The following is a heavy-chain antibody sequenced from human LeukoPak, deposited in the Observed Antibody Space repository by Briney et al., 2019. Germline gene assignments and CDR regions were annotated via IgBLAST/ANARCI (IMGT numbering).Heavy chain of an antibody. D-gene: IGHD5-12*01. CDR2: ISWNSDTI. CDR1: GFTFSSYA. Sequence: QPGGSLRLSCAASGFTFSSYAMHWVRQVPGKGLEWVSGISWNSDTIGLADSVKGRFTISRDNAKNSLYLQMNRLRAEDTALYYCATNGGGDSGYGNFDYWGQGTLVTVSS. CDR3: ATNGGGDSGYGNFDY. V-gene: IGHV3-9*01. J-gene: IGHJ4*02.